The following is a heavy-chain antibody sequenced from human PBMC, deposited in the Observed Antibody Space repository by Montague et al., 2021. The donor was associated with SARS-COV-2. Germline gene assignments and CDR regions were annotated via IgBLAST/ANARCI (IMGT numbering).Heavy chain of an antibody. CDR3: ARFRIWNHFCGMDV. D-gene: IGHD2-15*01. CDR1: GGSFSPYY. J-gene: IGHJ6*02. Sequence: SETLSLTCSVSGGSFSPYYWTWIRQTPGKGLEWIGYVSHTGSTNYNPSLQSRVSMFVDSSKSQFSLELSSVTAADTAIYYCARFRIWNHFCGMDVWGQGTTVIVSS. CDR2: VSHTGST. V-gene: IGHV4-59*12.